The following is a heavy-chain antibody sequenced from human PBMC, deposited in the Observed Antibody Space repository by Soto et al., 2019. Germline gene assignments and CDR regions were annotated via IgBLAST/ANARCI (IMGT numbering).Heavy chain of an antibody. CDR1: GFTFSSYG. CDR3: ARNNGNYPLDD. J-gene: IGHJ4*02. D-gene: IGHD1-7*01. Sequence: QVQLVESGGGVVQPGRSLRLSCAASGFTFSSYGMHWVRQAPGKGLEWVAIIWYDGSNKYYADSVKGRFTISRDSAKNMVYVKMNIQRAKDKAMYYCARNNGNYPLDDWGQGTLVTVSS. V-gene: IGHV3-33*01. CDR2: IWYDGSNK.